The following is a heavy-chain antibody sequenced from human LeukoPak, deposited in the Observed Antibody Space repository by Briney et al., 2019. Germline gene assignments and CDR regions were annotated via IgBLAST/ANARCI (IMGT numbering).Heavy chain of an antibody. Sequence: ASVKVSCKASGGTFSSYAISWVRQAPGQGLKWMGRIIPIFGTANYAQKFQGRVTITADESTSTAYMELSSLRSEDTAVYYCARGYPVPYYDFWSGPFKGGWNAFDIWGQGTMVTVSS. CDR1: GGTFSSYA. V-gene: IGHV1-69*13. D-gene: IGHD3-3*01. CDR3: ARGYPVPYYDFWSGPFKGGWNAFDI. CDR2: IIPIFGTA. J-gene: IGHJ3*02.